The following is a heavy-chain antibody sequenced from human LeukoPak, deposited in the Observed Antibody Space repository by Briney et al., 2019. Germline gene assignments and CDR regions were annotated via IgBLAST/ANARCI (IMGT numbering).Heavy chain of an antibody. D-gene: IGHD2-15*01. CDR1: GFTFSSYS. CDR2: ISSSSITI. V-gene: IGHV3-48*04. CDR3: ARDRGGSYSAIDY. Sequence: GGSLRLSCAASGFTFSSYSLNWVRQSPGKGLEWVSFISSSSITIYYADSVKGRFTISRDNAEKSLYLQMNSLRAEDTAVYYCARDRGGSYSAIDYWGQGTLVTVSS. J-gene: IGHJ4*02.